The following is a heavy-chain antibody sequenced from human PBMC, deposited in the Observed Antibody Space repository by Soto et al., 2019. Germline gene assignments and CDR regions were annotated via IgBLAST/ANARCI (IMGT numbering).Heavy chain of an antibody. Sequence: DVQLLESGGGLVQPGGSLRLSCAASGFTFSSYAMSWVRQAPGKGLEWVSSISGGGGSTYYADSVKGRFTISRDNSKNTLYLQMNRLRAEDTAVYHCAKDANYDYVWGSYRIDYWGQGTRVTVSS. CDR1: GFTFSSYA. CDR3: AKDANYDYVWGSYRIDY. J-gene: IGHJ4*02. D-gene: IGHD3-16*02. V-gene: IGHV3-23*01. CDR2: ISGGGGST.